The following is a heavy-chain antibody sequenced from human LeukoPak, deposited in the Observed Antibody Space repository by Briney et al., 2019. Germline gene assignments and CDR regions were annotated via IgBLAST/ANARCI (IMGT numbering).Heavy chain of an antibody. CDR3: ARKTSNWNDA. V-gene: IGHV3-64*01. CDR1: GFTLSSFT. J-gene: IGHJ5*02. CDR2: ITSGGNT. Sequence: GSLRLSCAASGFTLSSFTMHWVRQAPGKGLEYVSTITSGGNTYYANSVKDRFTISRDNSKNMLYLQMGSLRTDGMAVYYCARKTSNWNDAWGQGTLVTVS.